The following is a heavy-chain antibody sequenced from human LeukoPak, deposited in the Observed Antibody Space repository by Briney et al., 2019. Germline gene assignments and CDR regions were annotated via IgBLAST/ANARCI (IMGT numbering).Heavy chain of an antibody. CDR1: GFTFSSYG. Sequence: GGSLRLSCAASGFTFSSYGMHWVRQAPGKGLEWVAVIWYDGSNKYYADSVKGRFTISRDNSKNTLYLQMNSLRAEDTAVYYCAKELAAGTVTTHFDYWGQGTLVTVSS. CDR3: AKELAAGTVTTHFDY. D-gene: IGHD4-17*01. CDR2: IWYDGSNK. V-gene: IGHV3-33*06. J-gene: IGHJ4*02.